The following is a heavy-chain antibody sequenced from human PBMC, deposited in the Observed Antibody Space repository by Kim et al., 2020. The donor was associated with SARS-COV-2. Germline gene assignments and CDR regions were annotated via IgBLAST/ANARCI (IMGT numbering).Heavy chain of an antibody. V-gene: IGHV3-15*01. Sequence: AAPVKGRFTISRDDSKNTLYLQMNSLKTEDTAVYYCTTALWFGELSDFDYWGQGTLVTVSS. J-gene: IGHJ4*02. D-gene: IGHD3-10*01. CDR3: TTALWFGELSDFDY.